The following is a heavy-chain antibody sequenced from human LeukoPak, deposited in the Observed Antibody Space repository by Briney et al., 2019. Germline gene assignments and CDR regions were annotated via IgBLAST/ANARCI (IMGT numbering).Heavy chain of an antibody. CDR3: ASYDYVWGSLDF. CDR1: GASVRSGSYY. D-gene: IGHD3-16*01. CDR2: IYHTGST. Sequence: SQTLSLTCTVSGASVRSGSYYWTWIRQPPGEGLEWIGDIYHTGSTNYNPSLKSRVTFSLDKSKNHFALKLTSVTVADTAIYYCASYDYVWGSLDFRGQGTLVPVSS. V-gene: IGHV4-61*01. J-gene: IGHJ4*02.